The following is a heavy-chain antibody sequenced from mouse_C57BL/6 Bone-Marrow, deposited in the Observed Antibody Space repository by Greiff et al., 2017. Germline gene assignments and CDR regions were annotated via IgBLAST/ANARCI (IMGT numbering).Heavy chain of an antibody. V-gene: IGHV5-4*01. Sequence: EVQLVESGGGLVKPGGSLKLSCAASGFTFSSYAMSWVRQTPEKRLEWVATISDGGSYTYYPDNVKGRFTISRDNAKNNLYLQMSHLKSEDTAMYYCTRENDDAWFAYWGQGTLVTVSA. CDR1: GFTFSSYA. CDR3: TRENDDAWFAY. J-gene: IGHJ3*01. CDR2: ISDGGSYT. D-gene: IGHD2-4*01.